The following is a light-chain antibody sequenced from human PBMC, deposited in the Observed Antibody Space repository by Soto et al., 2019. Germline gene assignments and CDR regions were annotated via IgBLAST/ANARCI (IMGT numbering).Light chain of an antibody. J-gene: IGLJ1*01. Sequence: QSFLTQPASVSGSPGQSITISCTGTSRDAGIYNLVSWYQLHPGKVPKLIIYEDTKRPSGISSRFSGSESGITAFLTISGLQAEDEADYYCCSYAGSSTYVFGTGTKVTVL. CDR2: EDT. CDR1: SRDAGIYNL. V-gene: IGLV2-23*01. CDR3: CSYAGSSTYV.